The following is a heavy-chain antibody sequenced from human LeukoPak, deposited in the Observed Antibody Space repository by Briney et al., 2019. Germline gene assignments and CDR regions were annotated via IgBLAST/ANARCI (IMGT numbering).Heavy chain of an antibody. J-gene: IGHJ5*02. V-gene: IGHV1-18*01. CDR3: ARDWVGYYGSGSGGHWFHP. D-gene: IGHD3-10*01. CDR2: ISAYNGNT. CDR1: RYTSTVYG. Sequence: ASVRDSSKAPRYTSTVYGVCCVREAPGQGLEWMGWISAYNGNTNYAQKLQGRVTMTTDTSTSTAYMELRSLRSDDTAVYYCARDWVGYYGSGSGGHWFHPWGGGRLVSVSS.